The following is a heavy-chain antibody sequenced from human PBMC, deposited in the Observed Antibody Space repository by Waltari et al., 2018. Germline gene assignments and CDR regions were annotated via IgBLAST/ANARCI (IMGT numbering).Heavy chain of an antibody. J-gene: IGHJ4*02. CDR2: INHSGST. CDR3: ARGSPYYDSSGYNDY. Sequence: QVQLQQWGAGLLKPSETLSLPCAVYGGSFSGYYWSWIRQPPGKGLEWIGEINHSGSTNYNPSLKSRVTISVDTSKNQFSLKLSSVTAADTAVYYCARGSPYYDSSGYNDYWGQGTLVTVSS. D-gene: IGHD3-22*01. CDR1: GGSFSGYY. V-gene: IGHV4-34*01.